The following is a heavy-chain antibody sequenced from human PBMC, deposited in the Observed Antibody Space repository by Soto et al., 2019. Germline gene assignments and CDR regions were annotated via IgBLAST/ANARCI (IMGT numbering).Heavy chain of an antibody. CDR1: GGSLSGYY. Sequence: SETLSLTCSVYGGSLSGYYWSWIRQPPGKGLEWIGEINHSGSTNYNPSLKSRVTISVDTSKNQFSLKLSSVTAADTAVYYCVRSDFWSGYFGYWGQGTLVTVPQ. J-gene: IGHJ4*02. V-gene: IGHV4-34*01. CDR2: INHSGST. D-gene: IGHD3-3*01. CDR3: VRSDFWSGYFGY.